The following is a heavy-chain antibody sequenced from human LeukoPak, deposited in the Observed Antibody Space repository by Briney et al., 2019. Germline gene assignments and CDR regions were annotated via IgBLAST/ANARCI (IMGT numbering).Heavy chain of an antibody. J-gene: IGHJ4*02. Sequence: PSETLSLTCTVSGGSINSDTYYWTWLRQPAGLGLEWIGRIYTTGSPKYNPSLASRVTISVDTSKNQFSLRLSSVTAADTAVYYCARDHYSSGWHYFDNWGQGTLVTVSS. V-gene: IGHV4-61*02. D-gene: IGHD6-19*01. CDR3: ARDHYSSGWHYFDN. CDR2: IYTTGSP. CDR1: GGSINSDTYY.